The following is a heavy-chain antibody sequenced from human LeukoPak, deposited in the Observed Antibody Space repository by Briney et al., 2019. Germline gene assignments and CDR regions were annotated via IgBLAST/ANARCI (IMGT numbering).Heavy chain of an antibody. V-gene: IGHV4-38-2*01. Sequence: SETLSLTCAVSGYSIGSGFYWGWVRQPPGKGLEWIGSIFHSGSTYYNPSLKSRVTISVDTSKNQFSLKLSSVTAADTALYYCARASGSYGSGSYYYSGMDVWGKGTTVTVSS. J-gene: IGHJ6*04. D-gene: IGHD3-10*01. CDR1: GYSIGSGFY. CDR2: IFHSGST. CDR3: ARASGSYGSGSYYYSGMDV.